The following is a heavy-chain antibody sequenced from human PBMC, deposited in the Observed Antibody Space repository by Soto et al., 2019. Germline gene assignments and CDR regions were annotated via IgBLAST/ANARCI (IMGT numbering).Heavy chain of an antibody. J-gene: IGHJ4*02. CDR1: GGSISSSSYY. D-gene: IGHD2-2*01. CDR2: IYYSGST. CDR3: ARHTDDIVVVPAASLFDY. Sequence: QLQLQESVPGLVKPSETLSLTCTVSGGSISSSSYYWGWIRQPPGKGLEWIGSIYYSGSTYYNPSLKSRVTISVDTSKNQFSLKLSSVTAADTAVYYCARHTDDIVVVPAASLFDYWGQGTLVTVSS. V-gene: IGHV4-39*01.